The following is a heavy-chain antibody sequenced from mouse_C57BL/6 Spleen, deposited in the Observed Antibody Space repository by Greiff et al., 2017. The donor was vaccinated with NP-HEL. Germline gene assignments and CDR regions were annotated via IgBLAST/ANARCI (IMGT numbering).Heavy chain of an antibody. J-gene: IGHJ3*01. D-gene: IGHD2-4*01. CDR2: ISNGGGST. Sequence: EVMLVESGGGLVQPGGSLKLSCAASGFTFSDYYMYWVRQTPEKRLEWVAYISNGGGSTYYPDTVKGRFTISRDNAKNTLYLQMSRLKSEDTAMYYCAREDDYDEGRAWFAYWGQGTLVTVSA. CDR3: AREDDYDEGRAWFAY. CDR1: GFTFSDYY. V-gene: IGHV5-12*01.